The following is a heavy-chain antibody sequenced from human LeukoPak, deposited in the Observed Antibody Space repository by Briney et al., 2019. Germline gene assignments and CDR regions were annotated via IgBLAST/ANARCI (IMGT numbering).Heavy chain of an antibody. CDR1: GFTVSSNY. CDR3: ARGLILGGGGDHDY. J-gene: IGHJ4*02. D-gene: IGHD3/OR15-3a*01. CDR2: IYSGGST. Sequence: GGSLRLSCAASGFTVSSNYMSWVRQAPGKGLEWVSVIYSGGSTYYADSVKGRFTISRDNSKNTLYLQMNSLRAEDTAVYYCARGLILGGGGDHDYWGQGTLVTVSS. V-gene: IGHV3-66*01.